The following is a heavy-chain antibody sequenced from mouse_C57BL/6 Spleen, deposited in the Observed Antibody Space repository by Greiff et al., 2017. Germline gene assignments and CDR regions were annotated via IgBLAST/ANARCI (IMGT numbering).Heavy chain of an antibody. V-gene: IGHV5-9-1*02. CDR3: TRDDYGSSSRSWYFDV. CDR1: GFTFSSYA. D-gene: IGHD1-1*01. CDR2: ISSGGDYI. Sequence: EVMLVESGEGLVKPGGSLKLSCAASGFTFSSYAMSWVRQTPEKRLEWVAYISSGGDYIYYADTVKGRFTISRDNARNTLYLQMSSLKSEDTAMYYCTRDDYGSSSRSWYFDVWGTGTTVTVSS. J-gene: IGHJ1*03.